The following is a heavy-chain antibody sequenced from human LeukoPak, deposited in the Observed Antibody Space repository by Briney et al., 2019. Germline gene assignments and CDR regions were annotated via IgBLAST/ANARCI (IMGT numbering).Heavy chain of an antibody. D-gene: IGHD6-13*01. Sequence: PSETLSLTCTVSGGSISSYYWSWIRQPPGKGLEWIGYIYTSGSTNYNPSLNNRVTISVATSKNQFSLKLSSVTAAETAVYYCARAFGSSWSNWFAPWGQGTLVTVSS. V-gene: IGHV4-4*09. CDR2: IYTSGST. CDR3: ARAFGSSWSNWFAP. CDR1: GGSISSYY. J-gene: IGHJ5*02.